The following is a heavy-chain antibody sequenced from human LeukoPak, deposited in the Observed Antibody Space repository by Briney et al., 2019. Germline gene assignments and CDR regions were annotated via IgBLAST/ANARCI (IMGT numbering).Heavy chain of an antibody. CDR1: GSTFSSYW. V-gene: IGHV3-7*01. J-gene: IGHJ3*02. CDR3: ARDPYVSSAFGI. D-gene: IGHD3-16*01. Sequence: GGSLRLSCAASGSTFSSYWMSWVRQAPGKGLEWVANIKQDGSEKYYVDSVKGRFTISRDNAKNSLYLQMNSLRAEDTAVYYCARDPYVSSAFGIWGQGTMVTVSS. CDR2: IKQDGSEK.